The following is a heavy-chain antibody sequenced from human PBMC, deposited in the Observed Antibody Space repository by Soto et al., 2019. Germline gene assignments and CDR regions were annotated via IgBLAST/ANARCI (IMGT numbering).Heavy chain of an antibody. CDR3: ARVRKRYFDWPFDY. Sequence: SETLSLTCAVYGGSFSGYYWSWIRQPPGKGLEWIGEINHSGSTNYNPSLKSRVTISVDTSKNQFSLKLSSVTAADTAVYYCARVRKRYFDWPFDYWGQGTLVTVSS. D-gene: IGHD3-9*01. V-gene: IGHV4-34*01. CDR2: INHSGST. J-gene: IGHJ4*02. CDR1: GGSFSGYY.